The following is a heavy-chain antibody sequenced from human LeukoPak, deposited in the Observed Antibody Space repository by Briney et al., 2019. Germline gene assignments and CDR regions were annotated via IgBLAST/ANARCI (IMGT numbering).Heavy chain of an antibody. CDR2: IKQDGSEK. CDR3: AKEGRYFDWLLSSASYYFDY. J-gene: IGHJ4*02. Sequence: GGSLRLSCTASGSTFSSYWMSWVRQAPGKGLEWVANIKQDGSEKDYVDSVKGRFTISRDNSKNTLYLQMNSLRAEDTAVYYCAKEGRYFDWLLSSASYYFDYWGQGTLVTVSS. D-gene: IGHD3-9*01. CDR1: GSTFSSYW. V-gene: IGHV3-7*03.